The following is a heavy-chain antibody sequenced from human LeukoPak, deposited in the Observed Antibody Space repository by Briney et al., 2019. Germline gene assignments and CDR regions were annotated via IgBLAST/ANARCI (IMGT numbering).Heavy chain of an antibody. CDR3: ARDRVPYGGNSGIDY. Sequence: ASVKVSCKASGGTFSSYAISWVRQAPGHGLEWMGGIIPIFGTANYAQKFQGRVTITADESTSTAYMELSSLRSEDTAVYYCARDRVPYGGNSGIDYWGQRTLVTVSS. V-gene: IGHV1-69*13. J-gene: IGHJ4*02. CDR1: GGTFSSYA. CDR2: IIPIFGTA. D-gene: IGHD4-23*01.